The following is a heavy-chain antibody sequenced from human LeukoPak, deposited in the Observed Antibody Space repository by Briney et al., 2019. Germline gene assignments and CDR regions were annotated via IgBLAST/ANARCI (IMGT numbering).Heavy chain of an antibody. CDR3: ARGVRITMVRGLSGNPGY. V-gene: IGHV1-2*02. Sequence: GASVKVSCKASGYTFTGHYMHWVRQAPGQGLEWMGWINPNSGGTNYAQKFQGRVTMTRDTSISTAYMELSRLRSDDTAVYYCARGVRITMVRGLSGNPGYWGQGTLVTVSS. CDR1: GYTFTGHY. CDR2: INPNSGGT. D-gene: IGHD3-10*01. J-gene: IGHJ4*02.